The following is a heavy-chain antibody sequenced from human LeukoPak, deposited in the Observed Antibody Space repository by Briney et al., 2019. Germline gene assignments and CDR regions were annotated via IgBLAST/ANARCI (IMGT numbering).Heavy chain of an antibody. D-gene: IGHD3-22*01. CDR3: ARLSSGLPHEYFQH. Sequence: QPGGSLRLSCAASGFTVSSNYMSWVRQAPGKGLEWVSVIYSGGSTYYADSVKGRFTISRQNSKNTLDLQMNSLRPEDTAVYYCARLSSGLPHEYFQHWGQGTLVTVSS. CDR2: IYSGGST. CDR1: GFTVSSNY. J-gene: IGHJ1*01. V-gene: IGHV3-53*04.